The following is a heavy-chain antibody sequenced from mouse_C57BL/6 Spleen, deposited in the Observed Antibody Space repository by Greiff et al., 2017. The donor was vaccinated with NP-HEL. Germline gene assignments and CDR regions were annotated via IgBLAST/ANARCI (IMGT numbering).Heavy chain of an antibody. CDR3: ARGSGYFDY. D-gene: IGHD3-2*02. CDR1: GYTFSDYG. V-gene: IGHV5-17*01. J-gene: IGHJ2*01. CDR2: ISRGSSTT. Sequence: EVQRVESGGGLVKPGASLKLSCAASGYTFSDYGMHWVRQAPEKGLEWVAYISRGSSTTYYADTVKGRFTITRDNAKNTLFLQMTSLRSEDTAMYYCARGSGYFDYWGQGTTLTVSS.